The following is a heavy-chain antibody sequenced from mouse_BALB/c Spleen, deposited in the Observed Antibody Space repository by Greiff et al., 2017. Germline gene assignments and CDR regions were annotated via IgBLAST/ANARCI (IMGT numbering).Heavy chain of an antibody. CDR3: ARGMVQYAMDY. D-gene: IGHD1-1*02. Sequence: EVKVVESGGGLVKPGGSLKLSCAASGFTFSSYAMSWVRQTPEKRLEWVASISSGGSTYYPDSVKGRFTISRDNARNILYLQMSSLRSEDTAMYYCARGMVQYAMDYWGQGTSVTVSS. CDR2: ISSGGST. CDR1: GFTFSSYA. J-gene: IGHJ4*01. V-gene: IGHV5-6-5*01.